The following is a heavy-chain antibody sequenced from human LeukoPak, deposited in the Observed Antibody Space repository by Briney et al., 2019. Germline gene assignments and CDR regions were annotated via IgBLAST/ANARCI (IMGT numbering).Heavy chain of an antibody. CDR3: AKVRYSSSYYYGMDV. V-gene: IGHV3-30*18. J-gene: IGHJ6*02. CDR2: ISYDGSNK. CDR1: GFAFSSYG. D-gene: IGHD6-13*01. Sequence: GGSLRLSCAASGFAFSSYGMHWVRQAPGKGLEWVAVISYDGSNKYNADSVKGRFAISRDNSKNTVYLQMNSLRAEDTAVYYCAKVRYSSSYYYGMDVWGQGTTVTVSS.